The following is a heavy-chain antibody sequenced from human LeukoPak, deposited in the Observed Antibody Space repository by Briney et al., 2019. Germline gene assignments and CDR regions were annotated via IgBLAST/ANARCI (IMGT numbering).Heavy chain of an antibody. CDR3: AKDRRQGGRLHYFDY. Sequence: PGGSLRLSCAASGFTFSFYDMSWVRQVPGKGLEWVSTISGSGGSTNYPGSVRGRFTISRDNSKNTLYLQMNSLRAEDTAVYFCAKDRRQGGRLHYFDYWGQGALVTVSS. CDR2: ISGSGGST. V-gene: IGHV3-23*01. CDR1: GFTFSFYD. D-gene: IGHD1-26*01. J-gene: IGHJ4*02.